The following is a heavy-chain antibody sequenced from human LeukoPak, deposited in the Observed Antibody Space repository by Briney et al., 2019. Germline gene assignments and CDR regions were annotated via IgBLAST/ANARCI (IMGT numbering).Heavy chain of an antibody. J-gene: IGHJ6*02. CDR1: GFTFSSYT. Sequence: PGGSLRLSCAASGFTFSSYTMNWVRQAPGKGLEWVSSISSSSTYIYYADSVKGRFTISRDNAKNSLYLQMNSLRAEDTAVYYCARDLSVGGSSWYYPSSPFYYYYYGMDVWGQGTTVTVSS. D-gene: IGHD6-13*01. CDR3: ARDLSVGGSSWYYPSSPFYYYYYGMDV. CDR2: ISSSSTYI. V-gene: IGHV3-21*01.